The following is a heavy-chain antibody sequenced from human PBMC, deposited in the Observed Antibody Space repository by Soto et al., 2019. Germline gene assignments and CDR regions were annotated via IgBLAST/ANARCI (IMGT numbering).Heavy chain of an antibody. J-gene: IGHJ5*02. CDR2: INHTGGT. CDR1: GGSVNGYY. D-gene: IGHD3-3*01. V-gene: IGHV4-34*01. Sequence: SETLSLTCAVYGGSVNGYYWNWIRQPPGKGPEWIGEINHTGGTHYNPSLKGRVTMSVDTSKNQFSLRLSSVTAADTAIYYCATRITVFGLLVPPFDPWGQGTQVTVSS. CDR3: ATRITVFGLLVPPFDP.